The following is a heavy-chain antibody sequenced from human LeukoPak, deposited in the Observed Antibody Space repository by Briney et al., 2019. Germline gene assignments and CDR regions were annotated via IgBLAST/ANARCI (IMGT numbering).Heavy chain of an antibody. J-gene: IGHJ4*02. D-gene: IGHD6-19*01. Sequence: SETLSLTCAVYGGSFSGYYWSWIRQPPGKGLERIGEINHSGSTNYNPSLKSRVTISVDTSKNQFSLKLSSVTAADTAVYYCARARQWPDYWGQGTLVTVSS. CDR3: ARARQWPDY. CDR1: GGSFSGYY. V-gene: IGHV4-34*01. CDR2: INHSGST.